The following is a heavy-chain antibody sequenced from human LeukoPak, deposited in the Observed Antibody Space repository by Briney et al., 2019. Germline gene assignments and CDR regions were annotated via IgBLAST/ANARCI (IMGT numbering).Heavy chain of an antibody. Sequence: GGSLRLSCAASGFTFSSYGMHWVRQAPGKGLEWVAFIRYDGSNKYYADSVKGRFTISRDNSKNTLYLQMNSLRAEDTAVYYCAKEWDIYYLRAFDIWGQGTMVTVSS. CDR2: IRYDGSNK. J-gene: IGHJ3*02. CDR3: AKEWDIYYLRAFDI. CDR1: GFTFSSYG. V-gene: IGHV3-30*02. D-gene: IGHD3-10*01.